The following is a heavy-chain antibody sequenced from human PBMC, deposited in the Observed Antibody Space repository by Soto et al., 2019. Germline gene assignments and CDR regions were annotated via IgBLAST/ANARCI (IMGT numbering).Heavy chain of an antibody. V-gene: IGHV5-51*01. CDR3: ARERRDGYNQYYYYYGMDV. Sequence: PGESLKISCKGSGYSFTSYWIGWVRQMPGKGLEWMGIIYPGDSDTRYSPSFQGQVTISADKSISTAYLQWSSLKASDTAMYYYARERRDGYNQYYYYYGMDVWGQGTTVTVSS. J-gene: IGHJ6*02. CDR2: IYPGDSDT. CDR1: GYSFTSYW. D-gene: IGHD5-12*01.